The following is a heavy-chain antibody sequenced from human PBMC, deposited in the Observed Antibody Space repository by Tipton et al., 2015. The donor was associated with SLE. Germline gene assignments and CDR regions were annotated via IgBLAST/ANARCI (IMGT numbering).Heavy chain of an antibody. CDR1: GYTFTNYG. Sequence: QLVQSGAEVKKPGASVKVSCKASGYTFTNYGISWVRKAPGQGLEWMGWISGYNGHTNYAQKVQDRVTMTTDASTTTAYMELTSLRYDDTAVYYCARTTTRYDSTGDNDYWGQGTLVTVSS. D-gene: IGHD3-22*01. CDR2: ISGYNGHT. J-gene: IGHJ4*02. V-gene: IGHV1-18*01. CDR3: ARTTTRYDSTGDNDY.